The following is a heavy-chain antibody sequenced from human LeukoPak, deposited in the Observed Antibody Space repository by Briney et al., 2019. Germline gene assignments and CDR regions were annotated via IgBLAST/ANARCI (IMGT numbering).Heavy chain of an antibody. V-gene: IGHV3-13*01. J-gene: IGHJ6*03. CDR3: AKRGDWNSRYSYYYYMDV. CDR1: GFTFSSYD. CDR2: IGTAGDT. Sequence: GGSLRLSCAASGFTFSSYDMHWVRQATGKGLEWVSAIGTAGDTYYPGSVKGRFTISRENAKNSLYLQMNSLRAEDTAVYYCAKRGDWNSRYSYYYYMDVWGKGTTVTVSS. D-gene: IGHD1-7*01.